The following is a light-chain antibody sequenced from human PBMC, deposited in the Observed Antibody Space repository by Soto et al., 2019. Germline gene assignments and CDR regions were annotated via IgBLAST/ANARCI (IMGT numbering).Light chain of an antibody. V-gene: IGLV2-8*01. CDR1: HGDVGHANY. J-gene: IGLJ1*01. CDR3: SSYAGGNNF. Sequence: QSALTQPPSASGSAGQSVTISCTGIHGDVGHANYVSWYQQHPGRAPKLIIHEVTKRPSGVPDRFSGSKSGNTASLTVSGLQAEDEAVYHCSSYAGGNNFFGTGTKLTVL. CDR2: EVT.